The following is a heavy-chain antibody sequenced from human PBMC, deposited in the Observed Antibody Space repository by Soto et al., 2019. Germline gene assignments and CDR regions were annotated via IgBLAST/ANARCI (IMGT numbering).Heavy chain of an antibody. CDR2: IYWDDDK. J-gene: IGHJ4*02. CDR3: AHAYYDSSGYYYLFDY. V-gene: IGHV2-5*02. D-gene: IGHD3-22*01. Sequence: QITLKESGPTLVKPTQTLTLTCTFSGFSLSTSGVGVGWIRQPPGKALEWLALIYWDDDKRYSPSLKSRLTTTKDTSKNQVVLTMTNMDPVDTATYYCAHAYYDSSGYYYLFDYWGQGTLVTVSS. CDR1: GFSLSTSGVG.